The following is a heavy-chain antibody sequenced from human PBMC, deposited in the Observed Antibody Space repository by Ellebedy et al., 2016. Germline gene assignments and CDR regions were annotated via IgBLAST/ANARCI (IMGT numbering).Heavy chain of an antibody. CDR2: IIGSGDS. CDR1: GFTFNNYA. Sequence: GESLKISXAASGFTFNNYAMSWVRQAPGKGLEWVIAIIGSGDSADSVKGRFTISRDNSKNKLYLQMNSLRAEDSAVYYCAKESGGYRGFFEDWGQGTLVTVSS. J-gene: IGHJ4*02. V-gene: IGHV3-23*01. CDR3: AKESGGYRGFFED. D-gene: IGHD6-25*01.